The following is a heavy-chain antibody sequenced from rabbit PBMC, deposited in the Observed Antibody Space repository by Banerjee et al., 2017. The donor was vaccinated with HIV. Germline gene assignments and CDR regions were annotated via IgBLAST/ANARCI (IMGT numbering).Heavy chain of an antibody. V-gene: IGHV1S40*01. CDR2: IYSGSNGNA. Sequence: WVRQAPGKGLEWIACIYSGSNGNAYYASWAKGRFTISKTSSTTVTLQMTSLTAADTATYFCWRGLTLADLWGQGTLVTVS. J-gene: IGHJ3*01. D-gene: IGHD4-2*01. CDR3: WRGLTLADL.